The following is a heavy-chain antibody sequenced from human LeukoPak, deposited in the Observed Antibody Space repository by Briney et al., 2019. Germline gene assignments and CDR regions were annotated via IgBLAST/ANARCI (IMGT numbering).Heavy chain of an antibody. CDR1: GFTFSNFW. D-gene: IGHD3-10*01. CDR2: IKQDGSEI. Sequence: PGGSLRLSCAASGFTFSNFWMSWVRQVPGEGLEWAANIKQDGSEIHYVDSVKGRFTISRDNAQNSLYLHMHSLRAEDTAVYYCTRDRQGSGIYSTDYWGRGTLVTVSS. CDR3: TRDRQGSGIYSTDY. V-gene: IGHV3-7*01. J-gene: IGHJ4*02.